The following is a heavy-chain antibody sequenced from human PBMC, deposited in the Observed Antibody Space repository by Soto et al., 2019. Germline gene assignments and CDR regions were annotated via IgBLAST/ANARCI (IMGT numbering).Heavy chain of an antibody. CDR3: ARANHVDTAMGNDY. D-gene: IGHD5-18*01. CDR1: GGSISSGDYY. V-gene: IGHV4-30-4*01. J-gene: IGHJ4*02. CDR2: IYYSGST. Sequence: PSETLSLTCTVSGGSISSGDYYWSWIRQPPGKGLEWIGYIYYSGSTYYNPSLKSRVTISVDTSKNQFSLKLSSVTAADTAVYYCARANHVDTAMGNDYWGQGTRVTVS.